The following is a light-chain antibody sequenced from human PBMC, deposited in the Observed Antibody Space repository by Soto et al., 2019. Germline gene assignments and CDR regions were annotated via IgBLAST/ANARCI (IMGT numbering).Light chain of an antibody. CDR1: QSVSSSY. J-gene: IGKJ2*01. Sequence: EIVLTQSPDTLSLSPGERATLSCRASQSVSSSYLAWYQQKPGQAPRLLIYGASSRATGIPDRFSGSGSGTEFTLTISRLEPEDFAVYYCQQYRSSPRTFGQGTKLEIK. CDR3: QQYRSSPRT. V-gene: IGKV3-20*01. CDR2: GAS.